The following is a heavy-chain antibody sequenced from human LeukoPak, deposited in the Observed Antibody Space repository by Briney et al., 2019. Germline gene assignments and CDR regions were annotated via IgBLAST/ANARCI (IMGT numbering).Heavy chain of an antibody. V-gene: IGHV3-30-3*01. CDR1: GFTFSSYA. CDR2: ISYDGSNK. CDR3: ARDGARHYDFWSGYYVFDY. J-gene: IGHJ4*02. D-gene: IGHD3-3*01. Sequence: PGGSLRLSCAASGFTFSSYAMHWVRQAPGKGLEWVAVISYDGSNKYYADSVKGRFTISRDNSKNTLYLQMNSLRAEDTAVYYCARDGARHYDFWSGYYVFDYWGQGTLVTVSS.